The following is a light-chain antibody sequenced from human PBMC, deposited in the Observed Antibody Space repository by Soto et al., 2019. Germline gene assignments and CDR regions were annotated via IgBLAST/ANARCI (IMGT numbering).Light chain of an antibody. V-gene: IGKV1-39*01. CDR3: QQSSSTPRT. CDR2: DAS. CDR1: QSINRY. Sequence: IEMTQSPSSLPASVGDRVTITCRASQSINRYLNWYQHKPGKAPKLLIYDASSLQSGVPSRFSGSGSGTDFTLTISSLQPEDFATYYCQQSSSTPRTFGPGTKVDIK. J-gene: IGKJ3*01.